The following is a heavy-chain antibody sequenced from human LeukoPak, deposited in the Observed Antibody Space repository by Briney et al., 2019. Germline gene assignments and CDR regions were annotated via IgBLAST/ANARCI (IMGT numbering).Heavy chain of an antibody. D-gene: IGHD1-26*01. J-gene: IGHJ4*02. CDR1: GFNFNTYH. CDR2: ISSSSSYI. Sequence: GGSLRLSCAASGFNFNTYHMNWVRQAPGKGLEWVSSISSSSSYIYYADSVKGRFTISRDNAKNSLYLQMNSLRAEDTAVYYCARDLRGWEDYWGQGTLVTVSS. V-gene: IGHV3-21*01. CDR3: ARDLRGWEDY.